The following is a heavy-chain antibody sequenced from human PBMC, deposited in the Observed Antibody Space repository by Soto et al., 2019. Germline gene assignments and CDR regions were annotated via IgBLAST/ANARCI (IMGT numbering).Heavy chain of an antibody. J-gene: IGHJ4*02. CDR1: GFTFTNYI. CDR3: ASGKSVQGVL. CDR2: ISSNSRYV. V-gene: IGHV3-21*01. Sequence: PGGSLRLSCVASGFTFTNYIINWVRQAPGKGLEWVSSISSNSRYVYYADSVKGRFTISRDNAKNSVYLQMSSLRAEDTAVYYCASGKSVQGVLWGQGTLVTVSS. D-gene: IGHD3-10*01.